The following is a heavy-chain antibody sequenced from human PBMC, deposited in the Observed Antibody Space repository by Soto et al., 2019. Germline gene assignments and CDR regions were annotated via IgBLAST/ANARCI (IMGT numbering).Heavy chain of an antibody. CDR1: GFTFISYA. CDR2: ISGSGGST. D-gene: IGHD3-22*01. J-gene: IGHJ4*02. Sequence: GGSLRLSCAASGFTFISYAMSWVRQAPGKGLEWVSAISGSGGSTYYADSVKGRFTISRDNSKNTLYLQMTSLRAEDTAVYYCAKDRSLFYYYDPLAFDYWGQGTLVTVSS. V-gene: IGHV3-23*01. CDR3: AKDRSLFYYYDPLAFDY.